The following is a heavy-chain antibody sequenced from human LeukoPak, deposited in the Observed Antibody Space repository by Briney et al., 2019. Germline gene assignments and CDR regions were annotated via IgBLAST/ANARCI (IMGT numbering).Heavy chain of an antibody. Sequence: PGGSLRLSCAASGFTFSSYGMHWVRQAPGKGLEWVAVISYDGSNKYYADSVKGRFTISRDNSKNTLYLQMNSLRAEDTAVYYCATQEGIVGATPAGYFQYWGQGTPVTVSS. V-gene: IGHV3-30*03. CDR1: GFTFSSYG. CDR3: ATQEGIVGATPAGYFQY. D-gene: IGHD1-26*01. CDR2: ISYDGSNK. J-gene: IGHJ4*02.